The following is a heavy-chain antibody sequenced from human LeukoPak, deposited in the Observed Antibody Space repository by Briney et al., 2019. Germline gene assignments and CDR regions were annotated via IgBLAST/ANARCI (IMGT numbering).Heavy chain of an antibody. J-gene: IGHJ4*02. CDR3: ARGLYYDSSGYEPLDY. CDR1: GFTFSSYS. V-gene: IGHV3-21*01. Sequence: GGSLRLSCAASGFTFSSYSMNWVRQAPGKGLEWVSSISSSSSYIYYADSVKGRFTISRANAKNSLYLQMNSLRAEDTAVYYCARGLYYDSSGYEPLDYWGQGTLVTVSS. D-gene: IGHD3-22*01. CDR2: ISSSSSYI.